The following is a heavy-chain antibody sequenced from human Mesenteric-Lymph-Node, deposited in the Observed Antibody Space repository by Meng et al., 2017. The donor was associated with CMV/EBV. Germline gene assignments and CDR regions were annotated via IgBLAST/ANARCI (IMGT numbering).Heavy chain of an antibody. Sequence: GESLKISCAASGFTFSSYWMHWVRQVPGKGPVWVSSINNDGTFTACADSVKGRFTISRDNAKNTLYLQTNSLRAEDTAVYYCARGNPTYYDFWSGYYPGADYWGQGTLVTVSS. V-gene: IGHV3-74*01. CDR2: INNDGTFT. CDR3: ARGNPTYYDFWSGYYPGADY. CDR1: GFTFSSYW. J-gene: IGHJ4*02. D-gene: IGHD3-3*01.